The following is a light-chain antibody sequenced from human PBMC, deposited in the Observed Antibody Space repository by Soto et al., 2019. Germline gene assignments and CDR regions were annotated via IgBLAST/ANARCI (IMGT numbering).Light chain of an antibody. CDR2: AAS. Sequence: EIVLTQSPGTLSLSPGERATLSCRASQSVSSTSLAWYQQKPGKAPRLLIYAASSRAPGIPDRFSGSGSRTDYTLTISRLGHEDFAVYFCQQYDASPLTVGGGTKVEIK. J-gene: IGKJ4*01. CDR3: QQYDASPLT. CDR1: QSVSSTS. V-gene: IGKV3-20*01.